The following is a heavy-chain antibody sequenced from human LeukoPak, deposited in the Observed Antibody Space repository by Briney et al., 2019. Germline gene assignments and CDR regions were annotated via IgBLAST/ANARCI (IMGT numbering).Heavy chain of an antibody. CDR3: TTDRFS. Sequence: GGSLRLSCAASGTTFSDAWMSWVRQIPGKGLEWVARITSKSDGGTTDYAAPVKGRFTISRDDSEATLYLQMNSLKTEDTAVYYCTTDRFSWGQGTPVTVSS. J-gene: IGHJ5*02. V-gene: IGHV3-15*01. CDR2: ITSKSDGGTT. CDR1: GTTFSDAW.